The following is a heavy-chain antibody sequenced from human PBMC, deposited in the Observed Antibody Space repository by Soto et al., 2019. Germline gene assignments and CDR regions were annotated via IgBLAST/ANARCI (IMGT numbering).Heavy chain of an antibody. CDR1: GFAFSSYG. CDR3: AKDTYYYDRSGYYTYDH. CDR2: VSYDGSNK. V-gene: IGHV3-30*18. Sequence: RGSLRLSCAASGFAFSSYGVHWVRQAPGKGLEWVASVSYDGSNKHYADSVKGRFTISRDNSRNTLDLQMNSLRAEDTAVYYCAKDTYYYDRSGYYTYDHWGQGT. D-gene: IGHD3-22*01. J-gene: IGHJ4*02.